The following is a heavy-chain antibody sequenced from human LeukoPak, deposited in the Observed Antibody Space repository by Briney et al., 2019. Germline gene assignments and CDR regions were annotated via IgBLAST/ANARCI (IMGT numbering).Heavy chain of an antibody. CDR1: DLTVGSNS. D-gene: IGHD3-22*01. J-gene: IGHJ4*02. Sequence: GGSLRLSCAASDLTVGSNSMSWVRQAPGKGLEWVSFIQSGGGTYYADSVKGRFTISRDNSKNTLYLQMNSLRAEDTAVYYCARGLGQNNYDSSGYYPYYFDYWGQGTLVTVSS. CDR3: ARGLGQNNYDSSGYYPYYFDY. V-gene: IGHV3-53*01. CDR2: IQSGGGT.